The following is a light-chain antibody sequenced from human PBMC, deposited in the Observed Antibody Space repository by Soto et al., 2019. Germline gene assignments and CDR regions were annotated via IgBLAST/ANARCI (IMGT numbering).Light chain of an antibody. CDR1: QSISTY. CDR3: QQSYSSPST. J-gene: IGKJ1*01. V-gene: IGKV1-39*01. CDR2: KAS. Sequence: DVNVNQSPSSLSASIGDRVTITCRASQSISTYLSWYQQKPGKAPKLLIYKASSLESGVPSRFSGSGSGTEFTLTISSLQPEDFATYYCQQSYSSPSTFGQGTKVDIK.